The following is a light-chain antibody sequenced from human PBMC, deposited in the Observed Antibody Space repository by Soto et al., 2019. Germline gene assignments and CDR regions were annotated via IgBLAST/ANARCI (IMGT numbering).Light chain of an antibody. V-gene: IGLV2-14*01. CDR1: SSNIGGNS. CDR3: SSYSISTAYL. Sequence: QSVLTQPPSVSAAPGQKVTISCSGSSSNIGGNSVSWYQLHPGKAPKLMVFEVNNRPSGVSYRFSGSKSGNTASLTISGLQAEDEADYFCSSYSISTAYLFGTGTKSPS. CDR2: EVN. J-gene: IGLJ1*01.